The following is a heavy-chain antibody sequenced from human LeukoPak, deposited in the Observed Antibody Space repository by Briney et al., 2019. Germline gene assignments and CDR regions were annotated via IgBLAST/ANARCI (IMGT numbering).Heavy chain of an antibody. CDR3: ARDSSYFDY. CDR1: GFIFSSYA. J-gene: IGHJ4*02. CDR2: ISYDGSNK. V-gene: IGHV3-30*01. Sequence: PGGSLRLSCAASGFIFSSYAMHWVRQAPGKGLEWVAVISYDGSNKYYADSVKGRFTISRDNSKNTLYLQMNSLRAEDTAVYYCARDSSYFDYWGQGTLVTVSS.